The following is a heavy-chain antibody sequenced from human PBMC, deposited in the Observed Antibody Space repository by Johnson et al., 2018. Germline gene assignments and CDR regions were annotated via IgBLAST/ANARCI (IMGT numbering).Heavy chain of an antibody. CDR1: GFTFSNAW. Sequence: VQLVESGGGVVKPGGSLRLSCAASGFTFSNAWMSWVRQAPGKGLEWVGRIKSKTDGGTTDYAAPVKGRFTISRDDSKNTLYLQMNSLRAEDTAVYYCAGDQGQQLVTRDFQHWGQGTLVTVSS. J-gene: IGHJ1*01. CDR2: IKSKTDGGTT. V-gene: IGHV3-15*01. D-gene: IGHD6-13*01. CDR3: AGDQGQQLVTRDFQH.